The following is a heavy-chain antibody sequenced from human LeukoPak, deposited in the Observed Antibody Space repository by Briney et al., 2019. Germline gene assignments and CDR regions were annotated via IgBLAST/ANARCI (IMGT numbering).Heavy chain of an antibody. CDR3: ASRARRYYFDY. V-gene: IGHV4-39*01. Sequence: SETLSLTCTVSGDSISTSNSYWGWIRQPPGKGLEWIGSIYYSGNTYYNASLKSRVTISVDTSKNQFSLKFTSVTAADTAVYYCASRARRYYFDYWGQGTLVTVSS. CDR1: GDSISTSNSY. CDR2: IYYSGNT. J-gene: IGHJ4*02.